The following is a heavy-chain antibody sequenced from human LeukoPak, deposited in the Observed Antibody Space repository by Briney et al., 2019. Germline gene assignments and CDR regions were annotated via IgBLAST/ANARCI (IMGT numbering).Heavy chain of an antibody. Sequence: SETLSLTCTVSGGSISSYCWSWIRQPPGEGLEWIGYIYYSGSTNYNPSLTSRVTMSVDTSNNHFSLNLSSVTAADTAVYFCARYRDAFNSYFDYWGQGILVTVSS. D-gene: IGHD5-24*01. CDR1: GGSISSYC. CDR3: ARYRDAFNSYFDY. CDR2: IYYSGST. J-gene: IGHJ4*02. V-gene: IGHV4-59*01.